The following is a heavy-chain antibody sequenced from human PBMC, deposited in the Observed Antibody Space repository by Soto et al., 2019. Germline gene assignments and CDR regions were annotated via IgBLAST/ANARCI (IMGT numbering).Heavy chain of an antibody. Sequence: TLSLTCTVSGGSISSSSYYWGWIRQPPGKALEWIALIDCIDDKYYSTSLKTRLTISKDTSKNQVVLTMTNMDPLDTATYYCARIWSGHYYYYGMDVWGQGTTVTVSS. CDR1: GGSISSSSYY. D-gene: IGHD3-3*01. CDR3: ARIWSGHYYYYGMDV. J-gene: IGHJ6*02. CDR2: IDCIDDK. V-gene: IGHV2-70*01.